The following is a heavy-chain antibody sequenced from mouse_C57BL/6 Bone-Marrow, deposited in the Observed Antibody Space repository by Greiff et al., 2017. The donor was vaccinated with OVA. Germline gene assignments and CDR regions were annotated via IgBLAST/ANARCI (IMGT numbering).Heavy chain of an antibody. V-gene: IGHV1-15*01. CDR3: TRDRDDYDGAWFAY. CDR2: IDPATGGT. J-gene: IGHJ3*01. CDR1: GYTFTDYE. D-gene: IGHD2-4*01. Sequence: VQLQQSGAELVRPGASVTLSCKASGYTFTDYEMHWVKQTPVHGLEWIGAIDPATGGTAYNQKFKGKAILTADKSSSTAYMELRSLTSEDSAVYYCTRDRDDYDGAWFAYWGQGTLVTVSA.